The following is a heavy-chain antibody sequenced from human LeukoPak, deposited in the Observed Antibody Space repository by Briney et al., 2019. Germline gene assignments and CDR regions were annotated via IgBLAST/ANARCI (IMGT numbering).Heavy chain of an antibody. CDR2: ISGSGGST. CDR1: GFTFSSYA. V-gene: IGHV3-23*01. CDR3: AKETVVVPAAIGDY. Sequence: GGSLRLSCAASGFTFSSYAMSWVRQAPGKGLEWVSAISGSGGSTYYADSVKGRFTISRDNPKNTLYLQMNSLRAEDTAVYYCAKETVVVPAAIGDYWGQGALVTVSS. J-gene: IGHJ4*02. D-gene: IGHD2-2*01.